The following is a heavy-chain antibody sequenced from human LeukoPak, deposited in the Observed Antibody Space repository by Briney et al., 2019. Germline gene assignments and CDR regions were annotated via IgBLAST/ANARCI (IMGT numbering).Heavy chain of an antibody. Sequence: SETLSLTCTVSGGSISSYYWNWIRQPPGKGLEWIGYIYYTGSINYNPSLKSRITMSVDTSKSQFSLKLSSVTAADTAVYYCARLTEVAVARSKYWYFDLWGRGTLVTVSS. CDR1: GGSISSYY. D-gene: IGHD6-19*01. J-gene: IGHJ2*01. V-gene: IGHV4-59*08. CDR2: IYYTGSI. CDR3: ARLTEVAVARSKYWYFDL.